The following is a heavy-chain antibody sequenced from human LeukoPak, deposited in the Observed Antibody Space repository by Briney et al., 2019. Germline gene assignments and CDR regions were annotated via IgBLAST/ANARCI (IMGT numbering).Heavy chain of an antibody. CDR3: ARGADYGGKPPSLFDY. CDR2: IHYSGST. V-gene: IGHV4-59*12. J-gene: IGHJ4*02. D-gene: IGHD4-23*01. CDR1: GGSITNYY. Sequence: SETLSLTCTVSGGSITNYYWTWLRQPPGKGLEWIGYIHYSGSTNYNPSLKSRVTISVDKSKNQFSLKLSSVTAADTAVYYCARGADYGGKPPSLFDYWGQGTLVTVSS.